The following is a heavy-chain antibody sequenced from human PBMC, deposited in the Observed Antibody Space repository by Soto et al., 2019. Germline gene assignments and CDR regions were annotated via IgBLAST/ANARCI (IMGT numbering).Heavy chain of an antibody. CDR3: ARQYGGYEYYFDY. CDR2: IYYGGIT. J-gene: IGHJ4*02. CDR1: GGSFSSGDYY. Sequence: PSETLSLTCTVSGGSFSSGDYYWSWIRQSPGKGLEWIGYIYYGGITNYNPSLKSRLTISVDTSKNQFSLKLSSVTAADTAVYYCARQYGGYEYYFDYWGQGTLVTVSS. D-gene: IGHD5-12*01. V-gene: IGHV4-30-4*01.